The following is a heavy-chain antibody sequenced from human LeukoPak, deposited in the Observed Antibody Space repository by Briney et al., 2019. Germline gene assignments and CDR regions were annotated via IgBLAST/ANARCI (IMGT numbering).Heavy chain of an antibody. CDR1: GGTFSSYA. CDR2: IIPIFGTA. Sequence: ASVKVSCKASGGTFSSYAISWVRQAPEQGLEWMGGIIPIFGTANYAQKFQGRVTITTDESTSTAYMELSSLRSEDTAVYYCARDDSSRTFQHWGQGTLVTVSS. CDR3: ARDDSSRTFQH. J-gene: IGHJ1*01. V-gene: IGHV1-69*05. D-gene: IGHD3-22*01.